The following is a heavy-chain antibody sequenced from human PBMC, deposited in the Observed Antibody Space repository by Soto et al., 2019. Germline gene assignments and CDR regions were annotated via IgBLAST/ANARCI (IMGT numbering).Heavy chain of an antibody. D-gene: IGHD6-6*01. CDR3: AKDKLAARPLYYYYYGMDV. V-gene: IGHV3-30*18. J-gene: IGHJ6*02. CDR1: GFTFSSYG. Sequence: GGSLRLSCAASGFTFSSYGMHWVRQAPGKGLEWVAVISYDGSNKYYADSVKGRFTISRDNSKNTLYLQMNSLRAEDTAVYYCAKDKLAARPLYYYYYGMDVWGQGTTVTVSS. CDR2: ISYDGSNK.